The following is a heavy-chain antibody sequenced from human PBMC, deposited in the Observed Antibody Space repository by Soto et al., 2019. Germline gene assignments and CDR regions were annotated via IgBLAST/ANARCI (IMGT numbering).Heavy chain of an antibody. CDR2: TYYSGST. D-gene: IGHD5-18*01. J-gene: IGHJ4*02. CDR1: GGSMIAYY. CDR3: ARHYADTAMVAFDY. Sequence: SETLSLTCTVSGGSMIAYYWNWMRQPPGKGLQWIGYTYYSGSTTYNPSLKSRVTISVDSSKNQFSLKLDSVTPADTAVYYCARHYADTAMVAFDYWGQGTLVTVSS. V-gene: IGHV4-59*01.